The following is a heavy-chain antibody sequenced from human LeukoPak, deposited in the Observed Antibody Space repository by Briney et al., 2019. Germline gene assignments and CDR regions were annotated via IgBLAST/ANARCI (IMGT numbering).Heavy chain of an antibody. CDR1: GFTFSSYG. CDR2: INWNGGST. Sequence: GSLXXXCAASGFTFSSYGMTWVRQAPGKGLEWVSGINWNGGSTGYADSVKGRFTISRDNAKNSLYLQMNSLRAEDTAVYYXXXXXXTXXGXVWGKGXTXTISS. V-gene: IGHV3-20*04. J-gene: IGHJ6*04. CDR3: XXXXXTXXGXV.